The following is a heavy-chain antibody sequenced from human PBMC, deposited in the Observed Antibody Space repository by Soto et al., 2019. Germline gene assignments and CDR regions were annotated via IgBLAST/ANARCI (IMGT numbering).Heavy chain of an antibody. V-gene: IGHV4-34*01. J-gene: IGHJ3*02. CDR3: ARVERGTATTVVDAFDI. Sequence: QVQLQQWGAGLLKPSETLSLTCAVFGGSVNSGNYYWSWIRQPPGKGLEWIGEMSHSGGTHFNPSLKSRVTISVDTSKNQFSLRMSSVTAADTALYYCARVERGTATTVVDAFDIWGPGTRVIVSS. CDR2: MSHSGGT. D-gene: IGHD1-1*01. CDR1: GGSVNSGNYY.